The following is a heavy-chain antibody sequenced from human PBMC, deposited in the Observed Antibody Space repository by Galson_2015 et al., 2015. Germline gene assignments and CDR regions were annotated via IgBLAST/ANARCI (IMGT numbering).Heavy chain of an antibody. D-gene: IGHD1-26*01. V-gene: IGHV3-15*01. CDR2: IKSKTDGGTT. CDR3: TTDFKPPPPWELRLGVVDY. J-gene: IGHJ4*02. CDR1: GFTFSNAW. Sequence: SLRLSCAASGFTFSNAWMSWVRQAPGKGLEWVGRIKSKTDGGTTDYAAPVKGRFTISRDDSKNTLYLQMNSLKTEDTAVYYCTTDFKPPPPWELRLGVVDYWGQGTLVTVSS.